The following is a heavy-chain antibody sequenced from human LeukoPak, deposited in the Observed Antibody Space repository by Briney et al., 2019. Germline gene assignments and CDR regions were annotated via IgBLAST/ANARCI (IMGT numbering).Heavy chain of an antibody. Sequence: SETLSLTCTVSVGSISSYYWSWIRQPPGKGLEWIGYIYYSGSTNYNPSLKSRVTISVDTSKNQFSLKLSSVTAADTAVYYCARHVRAAAGTGGYFDYWGQGTLVTVFS. CDR2: IYYSGST. CDR3: ARHVRAAAGTGGYFDY. J-gene: IGHJ4*02. D-gene: IGHD6-13*01. V-gene: IGHV4-59*08. CDR1: VGSISSYY.